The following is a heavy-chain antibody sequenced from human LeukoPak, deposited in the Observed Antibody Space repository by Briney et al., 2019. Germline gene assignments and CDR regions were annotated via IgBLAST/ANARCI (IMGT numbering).Heavy chain of an antibody. Sequence: SETLSLTCAVSGGSFSGHNWSWLRQSPGKGLEWVGEITESGSTNYNPSLKSRVTISRDTSKNHFSLKVSSVTAADTAVYYCARGPITEDGAFHSPNAWGQGTLVTVSS. J-gene: IGHJ5*02. CDR3: ARGPITEDGAFHSPNA. CDR2: ITESGST. CDR1: GGSFSGHN. D-gene: IGHD5-24*01. V-gene: IGHV4-34*01.